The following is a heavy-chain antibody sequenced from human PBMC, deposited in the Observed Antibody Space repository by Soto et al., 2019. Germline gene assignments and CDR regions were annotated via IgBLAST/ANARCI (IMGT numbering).Heavy chain of an antibody. D-gene: IGHD3-3*01. Sequence: PGGSLRLSCAASGFTFSSYWMSWVRQAPGKGLEWVANIKQDGSEKYYVDSVKGRFTISRDNAKNSLYLQMNSLRAEDTAVYYCARVTILGVVSYFDYWGQGTLVTVSS. CDR1: GFTFSSYW. J-gene: IGHJ4*02. V-gene: IGHV3-7*03. CDR2: IKQDGSEK. CDR3: ARVTILGVVSYFDY.